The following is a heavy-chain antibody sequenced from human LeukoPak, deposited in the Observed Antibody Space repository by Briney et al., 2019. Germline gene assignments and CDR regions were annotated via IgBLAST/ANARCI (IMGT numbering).Heavy chain of an antibody. CDR3: ARDYGELESQLY. J-gene: IGHJ4*02. V-gene: IGHV3-33*01. Sequence: PGGSLRLSCAASGFTFSSYGMLWVRQAPGKGLEWVAVTWYDGSNKYYADSVKGRFTISRDNSKNTLYLQMNSLRAEDTAVYYCARDYGELESQLYWGQGTLVTVSS. D-gene: IGHD1-1*01. CDR1: GFTFSSYG. CDR2: TWYDGSNK.